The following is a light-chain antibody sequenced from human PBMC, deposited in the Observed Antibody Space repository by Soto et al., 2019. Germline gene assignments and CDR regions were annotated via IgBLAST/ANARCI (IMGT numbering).Light chain of an antibody. J-gene: IGKJ4*01. CDR2: AAS. Sequence: DIQMTQSPSSLSASVGARVAITCRASQSITYYLNWYQQKPGKAPKLLIYAASSLQSGVPSRFSGSGSGTDFTLTISSLQPEDFATYYCQQSYSTPPTFGGGTKVEIK. CDR1: QSITYY. CDR3: QQSYSTPPT. V-gene: IGKV1-39*01.